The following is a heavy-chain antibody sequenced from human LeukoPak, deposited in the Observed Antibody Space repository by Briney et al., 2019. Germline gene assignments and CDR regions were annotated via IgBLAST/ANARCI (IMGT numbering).Heavy chain of an antibody. Sequence: SVKVSCKASGGTFSSYAISWVRQAPGQGLEWMGGIIPIFGTANYAQKFQGRVTITTDESTSTAYMELSSLRSEDTAVYYCARDSGYRCSSTSCFYDAFDIWGQGTMVTVSS. V-gene: IGHV1-69*05. CDR1: GGTFSSYA. CDR3: ARDSGYRCSSTSCFYDAFDI. CDR2: IIPIFGTA. J-gene: IGHJ3*02. D-gene: IGHD2-2*01.